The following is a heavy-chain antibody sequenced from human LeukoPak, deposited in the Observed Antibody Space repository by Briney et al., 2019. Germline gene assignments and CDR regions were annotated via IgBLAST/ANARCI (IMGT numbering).Heavy chain of an antibody. CDR3: AKDLGYSYGYIPFDY. CDR2: ISGSGGST. Sequence: GGCLRLCCAASGFDCSSYAMSWVRQAQRKGLEWVSAISGSGGSTYYADSVKGRFTISRDNSKNTLYLQMNSLRAEDTAVYYCAKDLGYSYGYIPFDYWGQGTLVTVSS. D-gene: IGHD5-18*01. CDR1: GFDCSSYA. V-gene: IGHV3-23*01. J-gene: IGHJ4*02.